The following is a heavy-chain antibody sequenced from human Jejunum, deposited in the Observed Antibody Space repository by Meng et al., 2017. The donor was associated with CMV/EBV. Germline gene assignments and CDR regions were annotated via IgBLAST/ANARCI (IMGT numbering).Heavy chain of an antibody. CDR2: IYSSGSA. CDR3: VRDRLYFEY. J-gene: IGHJ4*02. CDR1: GGSINSFY. V-gene: IGHV4-4*07. Sequence: QGQLPESGPGLVKLSETLSLTRTVSGGSINSFYWGWIRQPAGKGLEWIGRIYSSGSANYNPSLKSRVTMSVDTSKNQFSLKLTSVTAADTAIYYCVRDRLYFEYWGQGTLVTVSS.